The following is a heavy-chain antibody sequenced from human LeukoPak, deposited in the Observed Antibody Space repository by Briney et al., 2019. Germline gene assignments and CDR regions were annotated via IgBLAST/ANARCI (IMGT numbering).Heavy chain of an antibody. CDR3: ARDHGEYSSSFYYYYGMDV. CDR2: INAGNGNT. V-gene: IGHV1-3*01. CDR1: GYTFTSYA. D-gene: IGHD6-6*01. J-gene: IGHJ6*02. Sequence: ASVKVSCKASGYTFTSYAMHWVRQAPGQRLEWMGWINAGNGNTKYSQKFQGRVTITRDTSASTAYMELSRLRSDDTAVYYCARDHGEYSSSFYYYYGMDVWGQGTTVTVSS.